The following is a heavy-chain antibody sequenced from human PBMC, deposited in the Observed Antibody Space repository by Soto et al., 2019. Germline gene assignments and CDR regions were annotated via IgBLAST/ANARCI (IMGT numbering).Heavy chain of an antibody. CDR3: ARGHDYGDLRAFDI. J-gene: IGHJ3*02. CDR2: IIPIFGTA. Sequence: SVKVSCKASGGTFSSYAISWVRQAPGQGLEWMGGIIPIFGTANYAQKFQGRVTITADESTSTAYMELSSLRSEDTAVYYCARGHDYGDLRAFDIWGQGTMVTVSS. D-gene: IGHD4-17*01. V-gene: IGHV1-69*13. CDR1: GGTFSSYA.